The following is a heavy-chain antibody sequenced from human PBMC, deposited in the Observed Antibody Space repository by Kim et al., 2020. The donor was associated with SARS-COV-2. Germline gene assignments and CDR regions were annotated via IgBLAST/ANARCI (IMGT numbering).Heavy chain of an antibody. J-gene: IGHJ4*02. CDR1: GFIFRNFG. CDR2: ISNDGATA. CDR3: ARPSSSHFDF. D-gene: IGHD3-10*01. Sequence: GGSLRLSCAASGFIFRNFGLHWVRQAPGKGLEWVAFISNDGATAIYADPVRGRFTISRDYSANKVYLQMDSLYAGDTAVYYCARPSSSHFDFWGQGTLV. V-gene: IGHV3-33*05.